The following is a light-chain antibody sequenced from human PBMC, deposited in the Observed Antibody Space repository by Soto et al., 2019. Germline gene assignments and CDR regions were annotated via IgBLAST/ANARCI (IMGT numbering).Light chain of an antibody. J-gene: IGKJ1*01. V-gene: IGKV1-27*01. CDR2: AAS. Sequence: DIQMTQSPSSLSASVGDRVTITCRASQAISKSLAWYQQKPGKVPKLLIYAASTLQSGVPSRFSVSGSGTDFTLTISSLQPEDVATYSCQKYNSAPWTFGQGTKVEIK. CDR3: QKYNSAPWT. CDR1: QAISKS.